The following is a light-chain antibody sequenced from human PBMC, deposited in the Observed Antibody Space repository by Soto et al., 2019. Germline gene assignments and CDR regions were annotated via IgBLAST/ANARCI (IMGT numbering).Light chain of an antibody. Sequence: EIVLTQSPATLSLSPGERVTLSCRASQSVSSHLAWYQQQPGQAPRLLIYDASNRATGIPARFSGSGSGTDFTLTISSLEPDDFAVYYCQQRSNDMYTFGQGTKLEIK. J-gene: IGKJ2*01. V-gene: IGKV3-11*01. CDR1: QSVSSH. CDR3: QQRSNDMYT. CDR2: DAS.